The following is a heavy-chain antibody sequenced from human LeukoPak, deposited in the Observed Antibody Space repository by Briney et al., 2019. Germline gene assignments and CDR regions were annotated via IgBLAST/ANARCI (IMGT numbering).Heavy chain of an antibody. CDR3: ARSPTDYGDY. D-gene: IGHD1-1*01. CDR1: GYTFTSYY. V-gene: IGHV1-46*01. J-gene: IGHJ4*02. Sequence: GASVTVSCKASGYTFTSYYMHWVRQAPGQGLEWMGIINPSGGSTSYAQKFQGRVTMTRDTSTSTVYMEPSSLRSEDTAVYFCARSPTDYGDYWGQGTLVTFSS. CDR2: INPSGGST.